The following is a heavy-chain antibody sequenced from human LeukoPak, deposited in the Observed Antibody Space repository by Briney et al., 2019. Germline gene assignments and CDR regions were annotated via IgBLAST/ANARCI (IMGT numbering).Heavy chain of an antibody. Sequence: GGSLRLSCAASGFTFSNYGMQWVRQAPGKGLEWVAFIRYNGINKYYADSVKGRFIISRDNFKNTVYLHMNSLRTEDTAMYHCAKDFGVYSSSWDNDYWGQGTLVTVSS. J-gene: IGHJ4*02. D-gene: IGHD6-13*01. CDR1: GFTFSNYG. V-gene: IGHV3-30*02. CDR2: IRYNGINK. CDR3: AKDFGVYSSSWDNDY.